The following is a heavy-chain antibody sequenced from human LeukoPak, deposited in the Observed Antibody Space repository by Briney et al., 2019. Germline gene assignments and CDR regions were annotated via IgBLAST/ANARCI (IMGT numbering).Heavy chain of an antibody. CDR3: AGVDDFWSGYPIDY. CDR2: INPNSGGT. D-gene: IGHD3-3*01. J-gene: IGHJ4*02. Sequence: ASVKVSCKASGYTFTGYYMHWVRQAPGQGLEWMGWINPNSGGTNYAQKFQGGVTMTRDTSISTAYMELSRLRSDDTAVYYCAGVDDFWSGYPIDYWGQGTLVTVSS. V-gene: IGHV1-2*02. CDR1: GYTFTGYY.